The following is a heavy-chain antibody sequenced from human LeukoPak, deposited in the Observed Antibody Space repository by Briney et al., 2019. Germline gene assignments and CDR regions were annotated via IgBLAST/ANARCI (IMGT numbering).Heavy chain of an antibody. V-gene: IGHV3-9*01. CDR3: AKDGYSYGYDY. D-gene: IGHD5-18*01. CDR2: ISWNSGSI. Sequence: YAXXWVRQAPGXGXEWVSGISWNSGSIGYADSVKGRFTISRDNAKNSLYLQMNSLRAEDTALYYCAKDGYSYGYDYWGQGTLVTVSS. CDR1: YA. J-gene: IGHJ4*02.